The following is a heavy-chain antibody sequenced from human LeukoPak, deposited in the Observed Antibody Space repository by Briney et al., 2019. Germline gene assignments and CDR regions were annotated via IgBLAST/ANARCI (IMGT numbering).Heavy chain of an antibody. V-gene: IGHV3-66*01. CDR3: ARAVGVVDCNTYNRKPYYFDY. CDR2: LSRGESA. J-gene: IGHJ4*02. Sequence: GGSLRLSCTASGFGIGASFINWVRQAPGKGLEWVSLLSRGESAFYADSVKGRFTLSGDTSKNTVFLQMNSLRAEDTAVYFCARAVGVVDCNTYNRKPYYFDYWGQGALVTVSS. CDR1: GFGIGASF. D-gene: IGHD2/OR15-2a*01.